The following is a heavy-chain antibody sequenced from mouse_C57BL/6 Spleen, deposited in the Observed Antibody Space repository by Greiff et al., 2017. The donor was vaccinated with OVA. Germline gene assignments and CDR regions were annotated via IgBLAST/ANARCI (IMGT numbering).Heavy chain of an antibody. V-gene: IGHV1-26*01. CDR2: INPNNGGT. CDR1: GYTFTDYY. Sequence: VQLQQSGPELVKPGASVKISCKASGYTFTDYYMNWVKQSHGKSLEWIGDINPNNGGTSYNQKFKGKATLTVDKSSSTAYMELRSLTSEDSAVYYCARGHDYDVEDYAMDYWGQGTSVTVSS. J-gene: IGHJ4*01. CDR3: ARGHDYDVEDYAMDY. D-gene: IGHD2-4*01.